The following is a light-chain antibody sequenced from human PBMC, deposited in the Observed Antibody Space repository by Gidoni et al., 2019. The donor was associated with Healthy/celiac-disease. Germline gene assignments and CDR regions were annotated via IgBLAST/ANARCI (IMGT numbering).Light chain of an antibody. V-gene: IGLV3-1*01. CDR3: QAWDSSVV. CDR1: KLGDKY. Sequence: SYELTQPPSVSVSPGQTARITFSGEKLGDKYACWYQQKPGQAPVLVIYQDSKRPSGIPGRFSGSNSGNTATLTISGTQAMDEADYYCQAWDSSVVFGGGTKLTVL. J-gene: IGLJ2*01. CDR2: QDS.